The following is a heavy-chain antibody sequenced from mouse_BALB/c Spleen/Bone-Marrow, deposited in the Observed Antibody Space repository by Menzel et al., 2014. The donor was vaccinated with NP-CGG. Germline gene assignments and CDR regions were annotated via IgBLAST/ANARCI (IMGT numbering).Heavy chain of an antibody. J-gene: IGHJ2*01. CDR1: GFTFSSFG. V-gene: IGHV5-17*02. D-gene: IGHD4-1*01. CDR2: ISSGSSTI. Sequence: EVKLMESGGGLVQPGGSRKLSCAASGFTFSSFGMHWVRQAPEKGLEWVAYISSGSSTIFYADTVKGRFTVSRDNPKNTQFLQMTSLRSEDTAMYYCTRGGNWDDFDYWGQGTTLTVSS. CDR3: TRGGNWDDFDY.